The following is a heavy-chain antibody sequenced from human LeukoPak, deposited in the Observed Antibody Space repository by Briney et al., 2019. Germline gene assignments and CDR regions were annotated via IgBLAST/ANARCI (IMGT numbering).Heavy chain of an antibody. J-gene: IGHJ4*02. CDR3: ARGARLGAARPQYFDY. Sequence: SETLSLTCTVSGGSISSNRYYWGLIRQPPGKGLEWIASIYFSGDTYYNPSLKSRVTISVDTSKNQFSMKLRSVTAADTAVYYCARGARLGAARPQYFDYWGQGILVTVSS. V-gene: IGHV4-39*01. CDR2: IYFSGDT. D-gene: IGHD1-26*01. CDR1: GGSISSNRYY.